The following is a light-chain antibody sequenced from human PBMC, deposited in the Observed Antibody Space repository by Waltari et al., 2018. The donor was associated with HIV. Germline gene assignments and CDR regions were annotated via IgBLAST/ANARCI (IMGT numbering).Light chain of an antibody. J-gene: IGLJ1*01. CDR2: GDD. V-gene: IGLV1-44*01. CDR3: AAWDDSLKGYV. CDR1: GSNIGGNT. Sequence: QSVLTQPPSASGTPGRRVTISCSGSGSNIGGNTVKWYQHLPGTAPRLLIYGDDQAPSGVPDRFAGSKSDTSASLAISGLQSEDEADYYCAAWDDSLKGYVFGTGTKVTVL.